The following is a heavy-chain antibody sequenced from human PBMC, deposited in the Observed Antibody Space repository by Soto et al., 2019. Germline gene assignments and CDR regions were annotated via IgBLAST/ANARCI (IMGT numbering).Heavy chain of an antibody. CDR1: GFTFSSYA. D-gene: IGHD3-22*01. V-gene: IGHV3-23*01. CDR2: ISGSGGST. CDR3: AKAADLITMIVVVITPYFDY. Sequence: GGSLRLSCAASGFTFSSYAMSWVRQAPGKGLEWVSAISGSGGSTYYADSVKGRFTISRDNSKNTLYLQMNSLRAEDTAVYYCAKAADLITMIVVVITPYFDYWGQGTLVTVSS. J-gene: IGHJ4*02.